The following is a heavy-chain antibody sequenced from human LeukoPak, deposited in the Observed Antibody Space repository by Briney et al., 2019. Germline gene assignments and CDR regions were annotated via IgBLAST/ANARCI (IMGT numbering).Heavy chain of an antibody. CDR2: IIPIFGTA. Sequence: SVKVSCKASGGTFSSYAISWVRQAPGQGLEWMGGIIPIFGTANYAQKFQGRVTITADKSTSTAYMELSSLRSEDTAVYYCARVPPAMVTEPLFDYWGQGTLVTVSS. CDR1: GGTFSSYA. CDR3: ARVPPAMVTEPLFDY. J-gene: IGHJ4*02. D-gene: IGHD5-18*01. V-gene: IGHV1-69*06.